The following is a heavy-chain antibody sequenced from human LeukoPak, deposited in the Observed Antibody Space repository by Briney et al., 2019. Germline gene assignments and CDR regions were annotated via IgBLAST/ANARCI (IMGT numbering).Heavy chain of an antibody. V-gene: IGHV1-18*01. Sequence: ASVKVSCKASGYTFTSYGISWVRQAPGQGLEWMGWISAYNGNTNYAQKLQGRVTMTTDTSTSTAYMELRSLRSDDTAVYYCARDFQDGYCSSTSCSYLDYWGQGTLVTVST. CDR1: GYTFTSYG. D-gene: IGHD2-2*03. CDR2: ISAYNGNT. J-gene: IGHJ4*02. CDR3: ARDFQDGYCSSTSCSYLDY.